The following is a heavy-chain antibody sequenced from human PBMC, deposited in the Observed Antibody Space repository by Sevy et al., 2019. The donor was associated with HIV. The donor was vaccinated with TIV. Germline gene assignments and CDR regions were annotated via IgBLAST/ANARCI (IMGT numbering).Heavy chain of an antibody. V-gene: IGHV6-1*01. CDR2: TYYRSKWYN. CDR1: GDSVSSNSAA. Sequence: KQSQTLSLTCAISGDSVSSNSAAWNWIRQSPSRGLEWLGRTYYRSKWYNDYAVSVKSRITINPDTCKNHFSLQLNSVTPEDTAGYYCAREGGSYCSSTSCYRGGLFAAAVDYWGQGTLVTVSS. D-gene: IGHD2-2*02. CDR3: AREGGSYCSSTSCYRGGLFAAAVDY. J-gene: IGHJ4*02.